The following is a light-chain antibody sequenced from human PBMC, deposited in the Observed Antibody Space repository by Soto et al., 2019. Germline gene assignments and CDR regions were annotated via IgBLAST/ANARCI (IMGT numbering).Light chain of an antibody. CDR1: QSVSSN. CDR2: GAS. CDR3: QQYNNWHCPSWT. Sequence: EIVMTQSPATLSVSPGERATLSCRASQSVSSNLAWYQQKPGQAPRLLIYGASTRATGIPARFSGSGSGTEFTLTISSLQSEDFAVSDCQQYNNWHCPSWTFGQGTKVEIK. J-gene: IGKJ1*01. V-gene: IGKV3-15*01.